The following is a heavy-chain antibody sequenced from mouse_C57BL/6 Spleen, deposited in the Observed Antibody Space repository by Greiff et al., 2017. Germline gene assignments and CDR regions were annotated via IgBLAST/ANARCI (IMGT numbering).Heavy chain of an antibody. J-gene: IGHJ4*01. Sequence: QVQLQQSGAELVKPGASVKLSCKASGYTFTSYWMQWVKQRPGQGLEWIGEIDPSDSYTNYNQKFKGKATLTVDTSSSTAYMQLSSLTSEDSAVYYCARREVYYYGSSSYYYAMDYWGQGTSVTVSS. CDR3: ARREVYYYGSSSYYYAMDY. CDR1: GYTFTSYW. CDR2: IDPSDSYT. D-gene: IGHD1-1*01. V-gene: IGHV1-50*01.